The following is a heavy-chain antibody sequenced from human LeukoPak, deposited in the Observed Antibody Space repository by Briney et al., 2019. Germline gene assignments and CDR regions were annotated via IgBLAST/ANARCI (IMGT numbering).Heavy chain of an antibody. Sequence: GSLRLSCAASGFTFNIYGMHWVRQAPGKGLEWVAFIRYDGSNKYHADSVKGRFTISRDNSKNTLYPQMNSLRAEDTAVYYCAKGVAYGSGSYVYWGQGTLVTVSS. V-gene: IGHV3-30*02. CDR2: IRYDGSNK. CDR3: AKGVAYGSGSYVY. CDR1: GFTFNIYG. D-gene: IGHD3-10*01. J-gene: IGHJ4*02.